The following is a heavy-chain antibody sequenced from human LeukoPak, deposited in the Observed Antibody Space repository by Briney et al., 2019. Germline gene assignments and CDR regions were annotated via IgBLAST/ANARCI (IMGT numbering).Heavy chain of an antibody. CDR2: IYSGGST. D-gene: IGHD5-24*01. CDR3: AKEGRWLQLGYYFDY. Sequence: GGSLRLSCAASGFTFSSYSMNWVRQAPGKGLEWVSIIYSGGSTFYADSVKGRFTISRDNSKNTLYLQMNSLRAEDTAVYYCAKEGRWLQLGYYFDYWGQGTLVTVSS. J-gene: IGHJ4*02. V-gene: IGHV3-66*02. CDR1: GFTFSSYS.